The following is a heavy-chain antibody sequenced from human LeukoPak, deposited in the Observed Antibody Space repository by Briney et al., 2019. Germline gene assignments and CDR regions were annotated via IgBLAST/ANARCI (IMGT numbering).Heavy chain of an antibody. CDR1: GFTFSGSA. V-gene: IGHV3-73*01. Sequence: GGSLRLSCAASGFTFSGSAMHWVRRASGKGLEWVGRIRSKANSYATAYAASVKGRFTISRDDSKNTAYLQMNSLKTEDTAVYYCTTRLAAADYWGQGTLVTVSS. J-gene: IGHJ4*02. D-gene: IGHD6-13*01. CDR3: TTRLAAADY. CDR2: IRSKANSYAT.